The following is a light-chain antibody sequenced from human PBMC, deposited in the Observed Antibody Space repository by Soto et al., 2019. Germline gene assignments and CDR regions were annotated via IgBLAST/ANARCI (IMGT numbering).Light chain of an antibody. CDR3: LQDYNYPWT. CDR1: QGISSY. CDR2: AAS. J-gene: IGKJ1*01. V-gene: IGKV1-6*01. Sequence: IQMTQSPSSLSASTGDRVTITCRASQGISSYLAWYQQKPGKAPKLLIYAASSLQSGVPSRFSGSGSGTDFTPTISSLQPEDFATYYCLQDYNYPWTFGQGTKVDIK.